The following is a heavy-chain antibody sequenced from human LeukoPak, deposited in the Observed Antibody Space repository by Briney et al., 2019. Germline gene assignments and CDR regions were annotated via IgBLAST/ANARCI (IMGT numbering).Heavy chain of an antibody. J-gene: IGHJ5*02. D-gene: IGHD3-22*01. Sequence: AASVTVSCKASGYTFTGYYMHWVRQAPGQGLEWMGWINPNSGGTNYAQKFQGRVTMTRDTSISTAYMELSGLRSEDTAVYYCARGDYYDSSGYYDPWGQGTLVTVSS. CDR3: ARGDYYDSSGYYDP. CDR1: GYTFTGYY. V-gene: IGHV1-2*02. CDR2: INPNSGGT.